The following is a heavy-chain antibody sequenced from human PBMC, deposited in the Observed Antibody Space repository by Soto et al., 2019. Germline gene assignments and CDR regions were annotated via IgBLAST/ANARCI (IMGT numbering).Heavy chain of an antibody. CDR3: ARGSRATDYYYYYYMDV. Sequence: PSGTLSLTCAVSCFSISSYYWSWVRQPPGKGLEWIGYIYYSGSTNYNPSLKSRGTISVDTSKNQFSLKLSSVTAADTAVYYCARGSRATDYYYYYYMDVWGKGATVTVSS. CDR2: IYYSGST. D-gene: IGHD5-12*01. J-gene: IGHJ6*03. V-gene: IGHV4-59*01. CDR1: CFSISSYY.